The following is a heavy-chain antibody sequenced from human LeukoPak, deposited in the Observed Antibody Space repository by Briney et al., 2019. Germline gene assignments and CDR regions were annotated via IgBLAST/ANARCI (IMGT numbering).Heavy chain of an antibody. CDR1: GGSISSYY. CDR3: ARVGEGSYYNIFDY. CDR2: IYNSGST. V-gene: IGHV4-59*01. D-gene: IGHD3-10*01. J-gene: IGHJ4*02. Sequence: PSETLSLTCTVSGGSISSYYWSWIRQPPGKGLEWIGYIYNSGSTKYNPSLKSRVTILVDTSKNQFSLKLSSVTAADTAVYYCARVGEGSYYNIFDYWGQGTLVTVSS.